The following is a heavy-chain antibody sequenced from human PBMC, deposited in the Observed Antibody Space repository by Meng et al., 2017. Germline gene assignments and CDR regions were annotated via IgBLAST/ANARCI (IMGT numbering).Heavy chain of an antibody. V-gene: IGHV4-61*01. CDR3: ARTRGDYYFDY. J-gene: IGHJ4*02. CDR2: IDYGGST. CDR1: GDSVTVGSHY. Sequence: QGQLRGSGPGLVRPSATLSPPFTVSGDSVTVGSHYWSWIRQPPGKGLEWIGYIDYGGSTSYNPSLRSRVTISVDTSNNQFSLKLSSVTAADTAVFYCARTRGDYYFDYWGQGTLVTVSS. D-gene: IGHD3-16*01.